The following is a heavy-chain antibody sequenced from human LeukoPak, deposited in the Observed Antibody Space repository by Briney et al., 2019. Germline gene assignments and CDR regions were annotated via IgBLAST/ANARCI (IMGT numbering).Heavy chain of an antibody. J-gene: IGHJ5*02. V-gene: IGHV3-7*01. CDR1: GLTFSSYW. CDR3: ARAVRGVSNWFDP. CDR2: IKQDGSEK. Sequence: GGSLRLSCAASGLTFSSYWMSWVRQAPGKGLEWVANIKQDGSEKYYVDSVKGRFTISRDNAKNSLYLQMNSLRAEDTAVYYCARAVRGVSNWFDPWGQGTLVTVSS. D-gene: IGHD3-10*01.